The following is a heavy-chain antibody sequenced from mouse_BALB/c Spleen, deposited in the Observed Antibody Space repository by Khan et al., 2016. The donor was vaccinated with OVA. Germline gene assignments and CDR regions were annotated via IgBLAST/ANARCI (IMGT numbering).Heavy chain of an antibody. V-gene: IGHV1S81*02. CDR2: INPSDGDS. J-gene: IGHJ3*01. D-gene: IGHD2-2*01. Sequence: QVQLQQSGAELVKPGASVKLSCKASGYTFTTYYMYWVKQRPGQGLEWIGEINPSDGDSNFNERLKSKATLTVDKSSSTAYMQLSSLTSEDSAVYYCTRSGYGSFAYWGQGTLVTVSA. CDR1: GYTFTTYY. CDR3: TRSGYGSFAY.